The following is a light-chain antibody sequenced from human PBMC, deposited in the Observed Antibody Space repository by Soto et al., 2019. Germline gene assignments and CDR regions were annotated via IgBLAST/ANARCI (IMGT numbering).Light chain of an antibody. CDR1: QSLLYNSNNKNY. J-gene: IGKJ2*02. CDR3: QQYYSNPRT. Sequence: IVMTQSQDSLAVSLGERATINCKSSQSLLYNSNNKNYLAWYQQKPGQPPKLLIYWASTRESGVPARFSGSVSGTDFTLTISSLQTEDVAVYYCQQYYSNPRTFGQGTKLEIK. CDR2: WAS. V-gene: IGKV4-1*01.